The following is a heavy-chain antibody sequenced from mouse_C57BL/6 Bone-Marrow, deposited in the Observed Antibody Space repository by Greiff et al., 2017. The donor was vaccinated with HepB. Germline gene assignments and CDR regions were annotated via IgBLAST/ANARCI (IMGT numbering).Heavy chain of an antibody. CDR3: TRDGRLRRPYFDY. Sequence: EVKLMESGEGLVKPGGSLKLSCAASGFTFSSYAMSWVRQTPEKRLEWVAYISSGGDYIYYADTVKGRFTISRDNARNTLYLQMSSLKSGDTAMYYCTRDGRLRRPYFDYWGQGTTLTVSS. J-gene: IGHJ2*01. D-gene: IGHD2-4*01. CDR2: ISSGGDYI. V-gene: IGHV5-9-1*02. CDR1: GFTFSSYA.